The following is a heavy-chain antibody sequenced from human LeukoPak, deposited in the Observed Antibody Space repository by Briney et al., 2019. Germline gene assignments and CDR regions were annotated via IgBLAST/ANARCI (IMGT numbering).Heavy chain of an antibody. V-gene: IGHV3-11*04. J-gene: IGHJ6*04. CDR1: GFTFNKVW. Sequence: GGSLRLSCAASGFTFNKVWMSWVRQAPGKGLEWVSYISSSGSTIYYADSVKGRFTISRDNAKNSLYLQMNSLRAEDTAVYYCAELGITMIGGVWGKGTTVTISS. CDR3: AELGITMIGGV. D-gene: IGHD3-10*02. CDR2: ISSSGSTI.